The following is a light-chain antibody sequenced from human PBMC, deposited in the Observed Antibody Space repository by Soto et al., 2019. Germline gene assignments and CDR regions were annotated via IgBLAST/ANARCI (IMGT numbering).Light chain of an antibody. J-gene: IGLJ2*01. Sequence: QSVLTQPPSVSGAPGQRVTISCTGSSSNIGAGYDVHWYQQLPGTAPKLLIYGNSNRPSGVPDRFSGSKSGTSASLAITGLQAEAEADYYCQSYDSSLSGSTVFGGGTKLTVL. CDR3: QSYDSSLSGSTV. V-gene: IGLV1-40*01. CDR1: SSNIGAGYD. CDR2: GNS.